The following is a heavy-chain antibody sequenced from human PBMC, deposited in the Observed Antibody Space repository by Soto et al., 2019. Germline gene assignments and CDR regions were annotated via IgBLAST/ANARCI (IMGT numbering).Heavy chain of an antibody. J-gene: IGHJ1*01. Sequence: RSLTCTVSGVSLTTGGFYWSWVRQYPGKGLEWIAYISYRGNTYYNPSLKSRVSMSVDESANQFSLNLKSVTAADTAVYYCATPTPYCGGDCYSLYFQHWGQGALVTVSS. CDR3: ATPTPYCGGDCYSLYFQH. CDR1: GVSLTTGGFY. D-gene: IGHD2-21*02. CDR2: ISYRGNT. V-gene: IGHV4-31*03.